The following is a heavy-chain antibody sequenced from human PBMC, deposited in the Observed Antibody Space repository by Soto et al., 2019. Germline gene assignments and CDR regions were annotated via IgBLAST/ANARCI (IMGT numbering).Heavy chain of an antibody. V-gene: IGHV3-9*01. CDR3: AKDNDLDRDGPFDY. Sequence: EVQLVESGGGSVQPGRSLRLSCAASGFSFDDYGMHWVRQGPGKGLEWVSGISWNSGDIYYADSVKGRFTMSRDNAKRSLYLQMNSLRTADTALYYCAKDNDLDRDGPFDYWGQGILVTVSS. J-gene: IGHJ4*02. D-gene: IGHD2-2*03. CDR1: GFSFDDYG. CDR2: ISWNSGDI.